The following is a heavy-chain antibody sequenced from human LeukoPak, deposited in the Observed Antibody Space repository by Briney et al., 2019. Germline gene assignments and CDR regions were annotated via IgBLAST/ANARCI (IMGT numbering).Heavy chain of an antibody. V-gene: IGHV4-59*08. CDR2: IYYSGST. Sequence: SETLSLTCTVSGGSISSYYWSWIRQPPGKGLEWIGYIYYSGSTNYNPSLKSRVTISVDTSKNQFSLKLSSVTAADTAVYYCARGSPSIAAPYWGQGTLVTVSS. D-gene: IGHD6-6*01. CDR1: GGSISSYY. J-gene: IGHJ4*02. CDR3: ARGSPSIAAPY.